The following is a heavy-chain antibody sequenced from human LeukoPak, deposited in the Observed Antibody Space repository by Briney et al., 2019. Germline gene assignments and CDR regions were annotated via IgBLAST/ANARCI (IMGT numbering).Heavy chain of an antibody. CDR3: ASSPAYSSSWLGLGY. D-gene: IGHD6-13*01. CDR2: IYYSGST. Sequence: PSETLSLTCTVSGGSISSYYWSWIRQPPGKGLEWIGYIYYSGSTYYNPSLKSRVTTSVDTSKNQFSLKLSSVTAADTAVYYCASSPAYSSSWLGLGYWGQGTLVTVSS. V-gene: IGHV4-59*12. CDR1: GGSISSYY. J-gene: IGHJ4*02.